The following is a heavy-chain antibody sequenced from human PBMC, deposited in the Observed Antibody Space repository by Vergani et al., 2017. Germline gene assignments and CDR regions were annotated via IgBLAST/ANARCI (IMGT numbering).Heavy chain of an antibody. V-gene: IGHV4-34*01. CDR3: ARSASDHIVVVVAATVWYFDL. Sequence: QVQLQQWGAGLLKPSETLSLTCAVYGGSFSGYYWSWIRQPPGKGLEWIGEINHSGSTNYNPSLKSRVTISVDTSKNQFSLKLSSVTAADTAVYYCARSASDHIVVVVAATVWYFDLWGRGTLVTVSS. CDR1: GGSFSGYY. J-gene: IGHJ2*01. D-gene: IGHD2-15*01. CDR2: INHSGST.